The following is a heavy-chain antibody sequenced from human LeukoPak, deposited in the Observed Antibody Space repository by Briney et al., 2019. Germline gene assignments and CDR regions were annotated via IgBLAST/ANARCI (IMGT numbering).Heavy chain of an antibody. J-gene: IGHJ4*02. CDR3: AKSEPYSSSWYIWDY. CDR2: ISGSGGST. D-gene: IGHD6-13*01. CDR1: GFTFSSYA. Sequence: TGGSLRLSCAASGFTFSSYAMSWVRQAPGKGLEWVSAISGSGGSTYYADSVKGRFTISRDNSKNTLYLQMNSLRAEDTAVYYCAKSEPYSSSWYIWDYWGQGTLVTVSS. V-gene: IGHV3-23*01.